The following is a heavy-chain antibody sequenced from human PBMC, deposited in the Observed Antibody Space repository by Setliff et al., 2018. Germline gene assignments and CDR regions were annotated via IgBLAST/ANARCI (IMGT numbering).Heavy chain of an antibody. D-gene: IGHD3-22*01. CDR3: ARQDRFYDRSVFVEYFQH. CDR2: IHTSGST. V-gene: IGHV4-59*08. Sequence: LSLTCTVSGGSISGYYWTWIRQPPGKGLEWIGYIHTSGSTNYSPSLKSRITISLDTSKSQFSLRVTSVTAADTAVYYCARQDRFYDRSVFVEYFQHWGQDALVTVSS. CDR1: GGSISGYY. J-gene: IGHJ1*01.